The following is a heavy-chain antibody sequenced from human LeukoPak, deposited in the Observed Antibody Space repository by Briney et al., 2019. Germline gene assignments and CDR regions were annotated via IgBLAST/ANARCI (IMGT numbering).Heavy chain of an antibody. CDR1: GFSFSSYS. Sequence: TGGSLRLSCAAPGFSFSSYSMNWVRQAPGRGLEWVSSISASGNYIYYADPVKGRFTISRDSAENTLYLQMNSLGAEDTAVYYCARGLYYYGTDAFDIWGQGTMVTVS. D-gene: IGHD3-16*01. J-gene: IGHJ3*02. V-gene: IGHV3-21*01. CDR2: ISASGNYI. CDR3: ARGLYYYGTDAFDI.